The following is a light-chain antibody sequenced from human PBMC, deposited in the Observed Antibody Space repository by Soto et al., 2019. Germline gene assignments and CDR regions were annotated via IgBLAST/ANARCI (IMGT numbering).Light chain of an antibody. CDR1: SSDVGGYEF. V-gene: IGLV2-14*01. Sequence: QSVLTQPASVSRSPEQSITISCTGTSSDVGGYEFVSWYQQHPDNAPKLIIYDVSDRPSGESSRFSGSKSANTASLTISGLQAEDEADYYCSSYTSSGTYVFGTGTKVTVL. J-gene: IGLJ1*01. CDR3: SSYTSSGTYV. CDR2: DVS.